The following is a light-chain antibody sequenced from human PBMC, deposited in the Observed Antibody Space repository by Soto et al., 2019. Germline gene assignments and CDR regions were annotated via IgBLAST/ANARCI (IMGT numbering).Light chain of an antibody. Sequence: EIVLTQSPRTLSLSPGERATLSCRASQSVSSSYLACYQQKPGQAPRLLIYGASSRATGIPDRFRGGASGTDFTLTISRLEPEDFAVYSCQQYDNSPWTFGQGTKVEIK. V-gene: IGKV3-20*01. CDR3: QQYDNSPWT. CDR2: GAS. J-gene: IGKJ1*01. CDR1: QSVSSSY.